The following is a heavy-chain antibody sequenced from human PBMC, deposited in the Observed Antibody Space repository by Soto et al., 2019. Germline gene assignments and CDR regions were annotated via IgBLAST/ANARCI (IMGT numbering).Heavy chain of an antibody. CDR1: GYSFTSYW. D-gene: IGHD2-2*02. CDR3: ARDQWAVVPAAIRDHYVMDV. J-gene: IGHJ6*02. CDR2: IYPGDSDT. Sequence: GASLKISCKGSGYSFTSYWIGWVRQMPGKGLEWMGIIYPGDSDTRYSPSFQGQVTIAADKSISTAYLQWGSLKASDTAVYYCARDQWAVVPAAIRDHYVMDVWGQGTTVTVSS. V-gene: IGHV5-51*01.